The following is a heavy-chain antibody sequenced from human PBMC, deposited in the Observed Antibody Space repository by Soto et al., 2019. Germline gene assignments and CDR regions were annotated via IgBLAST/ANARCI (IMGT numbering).Heavy chain of an antibody. V-gene: IGHV1-18*01. D-gene: IGHD1-26*01. CDR2: VSGYNRNP. CDR3: ARATQWEPLPS. J-gene: IGHJ5*02. CDR1: GYTFTNYG. Sequence: QVKLVQSGAEVKKPGASVKVSCEASGYTFTNYGITWVRQTPGQGLEWMGWVSGYNRNPYYAQKFEDRVTMTTDTSTRRAYLDLRTLISDDTAISFFARATQWEPLPSWGQGTLVTVSS.